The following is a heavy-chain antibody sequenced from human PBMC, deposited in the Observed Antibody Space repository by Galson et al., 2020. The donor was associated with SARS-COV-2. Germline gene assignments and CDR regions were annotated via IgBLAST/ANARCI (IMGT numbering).Heavy chain of an antibody. D-gene: IGHD3-10*01. Sequence: SETLSLTCAVYGVSFSGYHWNWIRQPPGKGLEWIGEISHSGSTIYNPSLKSRVTISVNTSLGLFSLDLIAVTAADTAVYYCAFYSGSGRLYWGQGTLVTVSS. CDR3: AFYSGSGRLY. V-gene: IGHV4-34*01. CDR1: GVSFSGYH. CDR2: ISHSGST. J-gene: IGHJ4*02.